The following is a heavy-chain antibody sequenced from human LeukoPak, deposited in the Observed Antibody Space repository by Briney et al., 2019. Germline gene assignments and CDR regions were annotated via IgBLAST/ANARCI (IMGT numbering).Heavy chain of an antibody. CDR1: GFTFSNYN. CDR3: ARKAITVTTFDY. D-gene: IGHD4-17*01. Sequence: GGSLRLSCAASGFTFSNYNMIWVRQAPGRGLEWVSYISSSSATIYYADSVKGRFTISRDNAKNSLYLQMSRLRGEDTAVYYCARKAITVTTFDYWGQGTLVTVSS. V-gene: IGHV3-48*04. CDR2: ISSSSATI. J-gene: IGHJ4*02.